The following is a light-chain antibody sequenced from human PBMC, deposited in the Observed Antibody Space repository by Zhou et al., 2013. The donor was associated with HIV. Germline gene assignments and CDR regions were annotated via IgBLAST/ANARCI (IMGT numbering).Light chain of an antibody. V-gene: IGKV1-8*01. Sequence: AIRMTQSPSSFSASTGDRVTITCRASQGISTYLAWYQQKPGKAPKLLIYAASTLQSGVPSRFSGSGSGTDFTLTISSLQPEDFATYYCQQANSFPWTFGQGTKVEV. J-gene: IGKJ1*01. CDR3: QQANSFPWT. CDR1: QGISTY. CDR2: AAS.